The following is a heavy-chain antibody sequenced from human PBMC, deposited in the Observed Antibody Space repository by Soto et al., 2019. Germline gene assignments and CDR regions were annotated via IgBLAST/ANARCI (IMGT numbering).Heavy chain of an antibody. CDR1: AVTFTSYF. Sequence: GASVKVSCKAPAVTFTSYFMHWVRQAPGHGLEWIGVINPNGGSTKFAQKFQGRVTMTRNTSISTAYMELSSLRSEDTAVYYCARIGKVDYWGQGTLVTVSS. CDR3: ARIGKVDY. CDR2: INPNGGST. D-gene: IGHD1-26*01. J-gene: IGHJ4*02. V-gene: IGHV1-46*01.